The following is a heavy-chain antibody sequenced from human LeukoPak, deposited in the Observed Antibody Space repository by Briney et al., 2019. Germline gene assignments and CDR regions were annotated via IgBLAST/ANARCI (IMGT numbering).Heavy chain of an antibody. CDR3: AKVSWIQLWLFDY. D-gene: IGHD5-18*01. CDR1: GFTFSSYS. CDR2: ISSSSSTI. Sequence: GGSLRLSCAASGFTFSSYSMNWVRQAPGKGLEWVSYISSSSSTIYYADSVKGRFTISRDNAKNSLYLQMNSLRAEDTAVYYCAKVSWIQLWLFDYWGQGTLVTVSS. J-gene: IGHJ4*02. V-gene: IGHV3-48*01.